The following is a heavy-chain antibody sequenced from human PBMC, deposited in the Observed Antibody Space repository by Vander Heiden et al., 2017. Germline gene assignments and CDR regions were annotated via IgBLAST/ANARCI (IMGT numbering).Heavy chain of an antibody. D-gene: IGHD5-18*01. V-gene: IGHV1-8*01. CDR2: MNPNSGNT. CDR3: AVRGYSYGEIFDY. Sequence: QVQLVQSGAEVKKPGASVKVSCKASGYTFTSYDINWVRQATGQGLEWMGWMNPNSGNTGYAQKVQGRVTMTRNTSISTAYMELSRMRSEDTAVYYCAVRGYSYGEIFDYWGQGTLVTVSS. J-gene: IGHJ4*02. CDR1: GYTFTSYD.